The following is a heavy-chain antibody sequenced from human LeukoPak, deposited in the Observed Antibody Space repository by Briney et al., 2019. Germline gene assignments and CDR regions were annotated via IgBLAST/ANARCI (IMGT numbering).Heavy chain of an antibody. CDR2: IYHSGST. J-gene: IGHJ2*01. CDR1: GYSISSGYY. CDR3: ARSRPPIGYQTNWYFDL. Sequence: PSETLSLTCAVSGYSISSGYYWGWIRQPLGKGLEWIGSIYHSGSTYYNPSLKSRVTISVDTSKNQFSLKLSSVTAADTAVYYCARSRPPIGYQTNWYFDLWGRGTLVTVSS. D-gene: IGHD2-2*01. V-gene: IGHV4-38-2*01.